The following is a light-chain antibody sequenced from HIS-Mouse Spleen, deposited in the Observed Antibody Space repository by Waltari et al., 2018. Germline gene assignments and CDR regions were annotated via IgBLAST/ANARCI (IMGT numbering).Light chain of an antibody. CDR3: CSYAGSYTLGV. CDR1: SSAVGGYNY. Sequence: QSALTQPRSVSGSPGQSVTISCTGTSSAVGGYNYVSWYQQNPGKAPKLMIYDVSKRPSGVPDRFSGSKSGNTASLTISGLQAEDEADYYCCSYAGSYTLGVFGGGTKLTVL. J-gene: IGLJ2*01. V-gene: IGLV2-11*01. CDR2: DVS.